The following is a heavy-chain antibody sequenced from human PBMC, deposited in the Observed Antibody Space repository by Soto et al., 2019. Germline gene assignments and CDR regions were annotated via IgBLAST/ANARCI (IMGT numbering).Heavy chain of an antibody. V-gene: IGHV4-34*01. CDR2: INHSGST. CDR3: ARVGAAAGTGSWFDP. CDR1: GGSFSGYY. D-gene: IGHD6-13*01. J-gene: IGHJ5*02. Sequence: SETLSLTCAVYGGSFSGYYWSWIRHTPRKGLEWIGEINHSGSTNYNPSLKSRVTISVDTSKNQFSLKLSSVTAADTAVYYCARVGAAAGTGSWFDPPGQRTLGTVSA.